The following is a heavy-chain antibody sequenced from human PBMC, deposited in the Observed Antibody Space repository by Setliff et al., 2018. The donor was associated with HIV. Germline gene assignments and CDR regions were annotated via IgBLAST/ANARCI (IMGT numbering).Heavy chain of an antibody. CDR1: GDSISRYY. D-gene: IGHD3-10*01. CDR2: IANDGST. J-gene: IGHJ4*02. Sequence: SETLSLTCTVSGDSISRYYWSWIRQPPGKGLEWIGYIANDGSTNYNPPLKSRLSISVDTSKNQVSLKLTSVTAADTAVYYCMRHLPVYYGSGVSYYFDYWGQGTLVTVSS. V-gene: IGHV4-59*08. CDR3: MRHLPVYYGSGVSYYFDY.